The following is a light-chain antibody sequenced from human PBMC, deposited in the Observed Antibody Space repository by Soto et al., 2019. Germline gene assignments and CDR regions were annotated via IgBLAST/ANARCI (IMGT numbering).Light chain of an antibody. V-gene: IGKV1-5*01. J-gene: IGKJ1*01. CDR2: DAS. CDR3: QQYRT. CDR1: QSISSW. Sequence: DIQMTQSPSTLSASVGDRVTITCRASQSISSWLAWYQQKPGKAPKLLIYDASSLESGVPSRFSGSGSGTEFTLTFTSLQPDDFATYYCQQYRTLGQGTKV.